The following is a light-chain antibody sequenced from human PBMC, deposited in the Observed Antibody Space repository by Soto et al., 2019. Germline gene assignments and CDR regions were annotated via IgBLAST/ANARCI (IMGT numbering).Light chain of an antibody. V-gene: IGLV1-40*01. CDR1: SSNIGANYD. CDR3: QSYDSSLSGVV. J-gene: IGLJ2*01. CDR2: NSS. Sequence: QSALTQPPSVSGAPGQRVTISCTGSSSNIGANYDVHWYQQLPGTAPKLLIYNSSNRPSGVPDRFSGSRSAASASLSITGLQAEDEADYYCQSYDSSLSGVVFGGGTKLTVL.